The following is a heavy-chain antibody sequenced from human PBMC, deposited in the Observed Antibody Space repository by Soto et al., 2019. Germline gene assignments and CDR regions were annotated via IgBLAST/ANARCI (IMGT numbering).Heavy chain of an antibody. CDR1: GFTVSSNY. Sequence: EVQLVESGGGLIQPGGSLRLSCAASGFTVSSNYMSWVRQAPGQGLEWVSVIYSGGSTYYAYSVKGRFTISRDNSKNTLYLQMNILRAEDTDVYYCARGGSNPRDAFDIWGQGTMVTVSS. J-gene: IGHJ3*02. V-gene: IGHV3-53*01. CDR2: IYSGGST. CDR3: ARGGSNPRDAFDI. D-gene: IGHD3-16*02.